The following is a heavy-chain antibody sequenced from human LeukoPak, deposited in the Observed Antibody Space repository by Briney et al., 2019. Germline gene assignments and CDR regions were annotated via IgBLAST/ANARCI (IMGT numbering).Heavy chain of an antibody. CDR2: IDPSDSYT. D-gene: IGHD6-19*01. CDR3: ARPAGYRSVP. V-gene: IGHV5-10-1*01. CDR1: GYSFTSYW. J-gene: IGHJ5*02. Sequence: RGESLKISCKGPGYSFTSYWISWVRQMPGKGLEWMGRIDPSDSYTNYSPSFQGHVTISADKSISTAYLQWSSLKASDTSMYYCARPAGYRSVPWGQGTLVTVSS.